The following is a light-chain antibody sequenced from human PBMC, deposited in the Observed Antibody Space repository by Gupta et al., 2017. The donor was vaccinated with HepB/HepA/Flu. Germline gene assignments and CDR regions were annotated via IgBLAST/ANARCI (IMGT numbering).Light chain of an antibody. CDR1: SSNIGSNT. Sequence: QSVLTPPPSASGPPGQRFTISCSGSSSNIGSNTVNWYQQLPGTAPKVLIYSNNQRPSGVPDRFSGSKSGTSASLAISGLQAEDEADYYCAAWDDTLNGLVFGGGTKLTVL. V-gene: IGLV1-44*01. CDR2: SNN. J-gene: IGLJ3*02. CDR3: AAWDDTLNGLV.